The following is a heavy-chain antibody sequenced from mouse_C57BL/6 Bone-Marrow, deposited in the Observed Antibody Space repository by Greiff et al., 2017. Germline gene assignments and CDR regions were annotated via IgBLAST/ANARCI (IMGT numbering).Heavy chain of an antibody. CDR3: ARNSNFPWFAY. J-gene: IGHJ3*01. V-gene: IGHV1-19*01. CDR2: INPYNGGT. Sequence: EVQLQQSGPVLVKPGASVKMSCKASGYTFTDYYMNWVKQSHGKSLEWIGVINPYNGGTSYNQKFKGKATLTGDKSSSTAYMELNSLTSEDSAVYYCARNSNFPWFAYWGQGTLVTVSA. CDR1: GYTFTDYY. D-gene: IGHD2-5*01.